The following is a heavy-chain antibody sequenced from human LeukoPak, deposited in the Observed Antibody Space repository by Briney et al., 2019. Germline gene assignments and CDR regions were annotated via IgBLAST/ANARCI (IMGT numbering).Heavy chain of an antibody. CDR1: GGSISSGSYY. V-gene: IGHV4-61*02. CDR3: ARHLWSYYYGSGSEFDY. CDR2: IYTSGST. Sequence: PSETLSLTCTVSGGSISSGSYYWSWIRQPAGKGLEWIGRIYTSGSTNYNPSLKSRVTISVDTSKNQFSLKLSSVTAADTAVYYCARHLWSYYYGSGSEFDYWGQGTLVTVSS. J-gene: IGHJ4*02. D-gene: IGHD3-10*01.